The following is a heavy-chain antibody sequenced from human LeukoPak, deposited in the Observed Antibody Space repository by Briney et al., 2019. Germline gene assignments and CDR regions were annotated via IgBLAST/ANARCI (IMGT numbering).Heavy chain of an antibody. J-gene: IGHJ4*02. Sequence: KTGGSLRLSCAASGFTFSDYYMSWIRQAPGKGLEWVSYISSSGSTIYYADSVKGRFTISRDNAKNSLYLQMNSLRAEDTAVYYCARDIRSFSVPAAMLVWGQGTLVTVSS. D-gene: IGHD2-2*01. V-gene: IGHV3-11*01. CDR3: ARDIRSFSVPAAMLV. CDR2: ISSSGSTI. CDR1: GFTFSDYY.